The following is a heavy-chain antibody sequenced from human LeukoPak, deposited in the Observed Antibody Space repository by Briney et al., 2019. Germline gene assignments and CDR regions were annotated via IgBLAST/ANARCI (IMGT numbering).Heavy chain of an antibody. V-gene: IGHV3-73*01. CDR3: TIVLCDSVGYYYVPFDY. D-gene: IGHD3-22*01. CDR2: IRSKANTYAT. CDR1: GLTLSNSA. Sequence: GGSLRLSCAASGLTLSNSAIHWVRQASGQGLEWVGRIRSKANTYATTYPASVKGRFSISRDDSKNTAYLQMNSLKTEDTAMYYCTIVLCDSVGYYYVPFDYWGQGTLVTVSS. J-gene: IGHJ4*02.